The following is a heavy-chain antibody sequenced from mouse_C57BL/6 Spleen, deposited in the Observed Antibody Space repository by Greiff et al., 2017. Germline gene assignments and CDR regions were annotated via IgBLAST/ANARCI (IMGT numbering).Heavy chain of an antibody. CDR1: GFTFSSYA. CDR3: ARDRGLLRYFDV. J-gene: IGHJ1*03. V-gene: IGHV5-4*01. D-gene: IGHD2-13*01. CDR2: ISDGGSYT. Sequence: EVQLVESGGGLVKPGGSLKLSCAASGFTFSSYAMSWVRQTPEKRLEWVATISDGGSYTYYPDNVKGRFTISRDNAKNNLYLQMSHLKSEDTAMYYCARDRGLLRYFDVWGTGTTVTVSS.